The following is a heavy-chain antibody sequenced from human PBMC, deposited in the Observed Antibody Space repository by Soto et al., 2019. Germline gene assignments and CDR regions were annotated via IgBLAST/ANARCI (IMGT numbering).Heavy chain of an antibody. J-gene: IGHJ3*02. CDR3: ARHTLIVGRLHGFDM. CDR2: IYSSGYT. D-gene: IGHD3-22*01. Sequence: SETLSLTCSVSGGSISSSSFYWGWARQPPGKGLEWIASIYSSGYTYYNPSLKSRVTISIDTSKNQFSLKLSSVTAADTAVFYCARHTLIVGRLHGFDMWGQGTMVTVSS. V-gene: IGHV4-39*01. CDR1: GGSISSSSFY.